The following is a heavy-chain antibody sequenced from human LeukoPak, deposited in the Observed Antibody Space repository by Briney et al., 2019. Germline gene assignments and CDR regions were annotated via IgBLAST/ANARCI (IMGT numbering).Heavy chain of an antibody. V-gene: IGHV3-74*01. J-gene: IGHJ4*02. CDR2: INSDGSCT. Sequence: PGGSLRLSCAASGFTFSSFWMHWVRHAPGKGLVWVSRINSDGSCTSYADSVKGRFTISRDNAKNTLYLQMNSLRAEDTAVYYCAREEVETYYFDYWGQGTLVTASS. CDR1: GFTFSSFW. CDR3: AREEVETYYFDY.